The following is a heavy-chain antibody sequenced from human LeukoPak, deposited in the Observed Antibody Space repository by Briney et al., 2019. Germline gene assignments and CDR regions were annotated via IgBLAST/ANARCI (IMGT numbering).Heavy chain of an antibody. CDR2: INPNSGGT. V-gene: IGHV1-2*02. J-gene: IGHJ5*02. CDR1: GYTFTGYY. Sequence: ASVKVSCKASGYTFTGYYMHWVRQAPGQGLEWMGWINPNSGGTNYAQKFQGRVTMTRDTSISTAYMELSRLRSDDTAVYYCARARIAVAGTGWFDPWGRGTLVTVSS. CDR3: ARARIAVAGTGWFDP. D-gene: IGHD6-19*01.